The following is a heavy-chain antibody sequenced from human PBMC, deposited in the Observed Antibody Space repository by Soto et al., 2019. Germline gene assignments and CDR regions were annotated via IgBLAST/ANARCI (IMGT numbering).Heavy chain of an antibody. D-gene: IGHD2-2*02. J-gene: IGHJ4*02. V-gene: IGHV3-72*01. CDR1: GFTFSDHY. Sequence: EVQLVESGGGLVQPGGSLRLSCAASGFTFSDHYMDWVRQAPGKGLEWVGRTRNKANSYTTEYAASVKGRFTISRDDSKNSLYLQMNSLNTEDTAVYYCARIPQTGNYFDYWGQGTLVTVSS. CDR3: ARIPQTGNYFDY. CDR2: TRNKANSYTT.